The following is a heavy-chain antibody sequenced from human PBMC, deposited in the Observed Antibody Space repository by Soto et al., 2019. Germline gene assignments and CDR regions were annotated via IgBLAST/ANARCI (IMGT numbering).Heavy chain of an antibody. D-gene: IGHD6-13*01. CDR3: ARAQSLPAAGTGNYYYGMDV. CDR2: IIPIFGTA. V-gene: IGHV1-69*13. J-gene: IGHJ6*02. Sequence: GASVKVSCKASGGTFSSYAISWVRQAPGQGLEWMGGIIPIFGTANYAQKFQGRVTITADESTSTAYMELSSLRSEDTAVYYCARAQSLPAAGTGNYYYGMDVWGQGTTVTVSS. CDR1: GGTFSSYA.